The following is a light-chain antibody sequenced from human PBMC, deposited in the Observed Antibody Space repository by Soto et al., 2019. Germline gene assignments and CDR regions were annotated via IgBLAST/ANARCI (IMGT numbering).Light chain of an antibody. J-gene: IGLJ2*01. V-gene: IGLV2-11*01. CDR1: SSDVGGYNY. CDR2: DVS. CDR3: CSYAGSSYVV. Sequence: QSVLTQPRSVSGSPGQSVTISCTGTSSDVGGYNYVPWYQQHPGKAPKLMIYDVSKRPSGVPDRFSGSKSGNTASLTISGLQAEDEADYYCCSYAGSSYVVFGGGTKLTVL.